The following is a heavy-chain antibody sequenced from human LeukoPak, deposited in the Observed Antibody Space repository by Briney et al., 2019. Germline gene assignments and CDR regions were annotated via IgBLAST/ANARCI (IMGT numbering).Heavy chain of an antibody. D-gene: IGHD6-13*01. CDR2: IYYSGSSGST. J-gene: IGHJ4*02. CDR3: ARGGAAGKPFPPSGCDY. Sequence: SETLSLTCTVSGGSITSYYWSWIRQPPGKGLDWIGYIYYSGSSGSTNYNPSLKSRVTISVDTSKNQFSLKLSSVTAADTAVYYCARGGAAGKPFPPSGCDYWGQGTLVTVSS. CDR1: GGSITSYY. V-gene: IGHV4-59*12.